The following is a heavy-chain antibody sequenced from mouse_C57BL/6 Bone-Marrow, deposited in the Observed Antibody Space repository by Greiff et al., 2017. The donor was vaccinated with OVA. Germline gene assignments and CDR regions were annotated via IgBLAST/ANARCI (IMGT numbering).Heavy chain of an antibody. V-gene: IGHV1-55*01. D-gene: IGHD1-1*01. Sequence: QVQLQQPGAELVKPGASVKMSCKASGYTFTSYWITWVKQRPGQGLEWIGDIYPGSGSTNYNEKFKSKATLTVYTSSSTAYMQLSSLTSEDSAVYYCARYVVPYYFDYWGQGTTLTVSS. J-gene: IGHJ2*01. CDR1: GYTFTSYW. CDR2: IYPGSGST. CDR3: ARYVVPYYFDY.